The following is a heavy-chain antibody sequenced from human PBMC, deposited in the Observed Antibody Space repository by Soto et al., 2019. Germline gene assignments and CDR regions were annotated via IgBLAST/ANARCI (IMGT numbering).Heavy chain of an antibody. V-gene: IGHV3-7*01. Sequence: EVQLVESGGGLVQPGGSLRLSCAASGFTFSSYWMSWVRQAPGKGLEGGANIKQDGSEKYYVDSVKGRFTISRDNAKNSLYLQMNSLRAEDTAVYYCARELSVDTAMVNLFDYWGQGTLVTVSS. CDR3: ARELSVDTAMVNLFDY. CDR1: GFTFSSYW. D-gene: IGHD5-18*01. J-gene: IGHJ4*02. CDR2: IKQDGSEK.